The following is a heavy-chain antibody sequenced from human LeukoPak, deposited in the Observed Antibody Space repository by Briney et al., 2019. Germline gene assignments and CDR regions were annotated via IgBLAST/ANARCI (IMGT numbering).Heavy chain of an antibody. V-gene: IGHV4-34*01. D-gene: IGHD2-2*01. CDR2: INHSGST. CDR3: ARGVVPAAPDFDY. J-gene: IGHJ4*02. Sequence: PSETLSLTCAVYGGSFSGYYWSWIRQPPGKGLEWIGEINHSGSTNYNPSLKSRVTISVDTSKNQFSLKLSSVTAADTAVYYCARGVVPAAPDFDYWGQGTLVTVSP. CDR1: GGSFSGYY.